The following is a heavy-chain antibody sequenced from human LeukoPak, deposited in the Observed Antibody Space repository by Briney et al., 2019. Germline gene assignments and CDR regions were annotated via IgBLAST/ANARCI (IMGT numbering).Heavy chain of an antibody. J-gene: IGHJ4*02. CDR3: AKDHYDFWSGYYIHFDY. CDR1: GFTFSSYA. D-gene: IGHD3-3*01. V-gene: IGHV3-23*01. Sequence: GGSPRLSCAASGFTFSSYAMSWVRQAPGKGLEWVSAISGSGGSTYYADSVKGRFTISRDNSKNTLYLQMNSLRAEDTAVYYCAKDHYDFWSGYYIHFDYWGQGTLVTGSS. CDR2: ISGSGGST.